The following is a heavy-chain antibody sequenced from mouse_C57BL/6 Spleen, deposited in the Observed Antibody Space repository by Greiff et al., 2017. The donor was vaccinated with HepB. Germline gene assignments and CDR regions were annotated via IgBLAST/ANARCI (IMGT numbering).Heavy chain of an antibody. CDR1: GYTFTEYT. J-gene: IGHJ2*01. CDR2: FYPGSGSI. D-gene: IGHD1-1*01. V-gene: IGHV1-62-2*01. CDR3: ARPEDPYYYGSSPLAY. Sequence: QVQLQQSGAELVKPGASVKLSCKASGYTFTEYTIHWVKQRSGQGLEWIGWFYPGSGSIKYNEKFKDKATLTADKSSSTVYLELSRLTSEDSAVYFCARPEDPYYYGSSPLAYWGQGTTLTVSS.